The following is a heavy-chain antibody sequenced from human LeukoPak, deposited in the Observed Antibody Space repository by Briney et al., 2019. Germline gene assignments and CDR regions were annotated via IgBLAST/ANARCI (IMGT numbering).Heavy chain of an antibody. CDR1: GFTFSNAW. D-gene: IGHD2-2*01. CDR3: ARGSYGDAFDI. V-gene: IGHV3-21*01. J-gene: IGHJ3*02. Sequence: PGGSLRLSCAASGFTFSNAWMNWVRQAPGKGLEWVSSISSSGSYIYYADSVKGRFTISRDNAKNSLYLQMNSLRAEDTAVYYCARGSYGDAFDIWGQGTMVTVSS. CDR2: ISSSGSYI.